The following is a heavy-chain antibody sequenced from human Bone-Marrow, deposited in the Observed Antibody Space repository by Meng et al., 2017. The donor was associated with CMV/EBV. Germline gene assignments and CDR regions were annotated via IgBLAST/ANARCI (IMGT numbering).Heavy chain of an antibody. J-gene: IGHJ4*02. Sequence: GESLKISCAASGFTFSKYGMHWVRQAPGKGLEWVAFIQSDANNKYYADSVKGRFTISRDSSKSTLYMQMNRLRAEDTGVYYCAKVEGSYAADYWGQGTLVTVSS. CDR1: GFTFSKYG. CDR2: IQSDANNK. CDR3: AKVEGSYAADY. V-gene: IGHV3-30*02. D-gene: IGHD3-16*01.